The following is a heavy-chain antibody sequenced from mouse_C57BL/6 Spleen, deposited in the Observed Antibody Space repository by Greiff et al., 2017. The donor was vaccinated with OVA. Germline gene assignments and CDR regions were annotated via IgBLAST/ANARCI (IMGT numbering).Heavy chain of an antibody. Sequence: QVQLKQPGAELVRPGSSVKLSCKASGYTFTSYWMHWVKQRPIQGLEWIGNIDPSDSETHYNQKFKDKATLTVDKSSSTAYMQLSSLTSEDSAVYYCSQLFRGYFDVWGTGTTVTVSS. J-gene: IGHJ1*03. CDR3: SQLFRGYFDV. D-gene: IGHD1-1*02. V-gene: IGHV1-52*01. CDR2: IDPSDSET. CDR1: GYTFTSYW.